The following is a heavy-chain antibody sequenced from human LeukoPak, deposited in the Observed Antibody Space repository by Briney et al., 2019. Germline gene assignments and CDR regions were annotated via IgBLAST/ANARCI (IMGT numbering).Heavy chain of an antibody. D-gene: IGHD3-9*01. Sequence: GGSLRLSCAASGFTFSSYAMHWVRQAPGKGLEWVAVISYDGSNKYYADSVKGRFTISRDNSRNTLHLQMNSLRAEDTAVYSCAKASLRSFDWFSDYWGQGTLVTVSS. CDR1: GFTFSSYA. V-gene: IGHV3-30*18. CDR3: AKASLRSFDWFSDY. J-gene: IGHJ4*02. CDR2: ISYDGSNK.